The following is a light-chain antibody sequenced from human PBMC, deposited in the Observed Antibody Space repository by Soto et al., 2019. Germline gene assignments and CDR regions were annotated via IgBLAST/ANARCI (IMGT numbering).Light chain of an antibody. CDR2: DAS. CDR1: QTVGRNY. J-gene: IGKJ5*01. Sequence: EIVLTQSPGSLSLFPGERATLSCRASQTVGRNYLAWFQQKPGQAPRLLIYDASTRATGIPDKFGGSGSVTDFTLTISRLEPEDFAVYYCQQYVNSPITFGQGTRLE. V-gene: IGKV3-20*01. CDR3: QQYVNSPIT.